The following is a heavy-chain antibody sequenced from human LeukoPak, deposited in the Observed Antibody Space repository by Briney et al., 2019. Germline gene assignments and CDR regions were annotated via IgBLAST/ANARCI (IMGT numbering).Heavy chain of an antibody. CDR3: GKDLSWGSTDY. Sequence: GGSLRLSCAASGFVFSNNWMYWVRQAPGRGLVWVSRINSDGRSIGYADFVKGRFTISRDNAKNTLFLQMNSLTVEDTAIYYCGKDLSWGSTDYWGQGTLVTVSS. CDR2: INSDGRSI. V-gene: IGHV3-74*01. CDR1: GFVFSNNW. J-gene: IGHJ4*02. D-gene: IGHD3-16*01.